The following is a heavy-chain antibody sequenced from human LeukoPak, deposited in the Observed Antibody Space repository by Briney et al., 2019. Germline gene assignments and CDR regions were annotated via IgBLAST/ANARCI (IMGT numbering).Heavy chain of an antibody. D-gene: IGHD3-10*01. V-gene: IGHV3-23*01. Sequence: GGSLRLACAASGFTFSSYAMSWVRQAPGKGLEWVSSIIGSGGSTYYADSVNGRFTTSRDNSKNTLYLQINSLRAEDTALYYCAKVIYYGSENVDFWGQGTLVTVSS. J-gene: IGHJ4*02. CDR3: AKVIYYGSENVDF. CDR2: IIGSGGST. CDR1: GFTFSSYA.